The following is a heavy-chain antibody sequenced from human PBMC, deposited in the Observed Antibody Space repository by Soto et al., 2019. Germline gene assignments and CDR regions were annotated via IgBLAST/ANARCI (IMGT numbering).Heavy chain of an antibody. Sequence: PSETLSLTCAVYGGSFSGYYWGWIRQPPGKGLEWIGEINHSGSTNYNPSLKSRVTISVDTSKNQFSLKLSSVTAADTAVYYCARGGSIVVVPAATRIYMDVWGKGTTVTVSS. CDR1: GGSFSGYY. CDR3: ARGGSIVVVPAATRIYMDV. D-gene: IGHD2-2*01. V-gene: IGHV4-34*01. J-gene: IGHJ6*03. CDR2: INHSGST.